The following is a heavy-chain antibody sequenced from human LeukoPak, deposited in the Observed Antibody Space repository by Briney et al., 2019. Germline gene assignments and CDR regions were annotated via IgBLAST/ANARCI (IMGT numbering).Heavy chain of an antibody. CDR1: GFTFSSYA. D-gene: IGHD2-21*02. V-gene: IGHV3-30-3*01. J-gene: IGHJ3*02. CDR3: ARGEVVTANPADAFDI. CDR2: ISYDGSNK. Sequence: GGSLRLSCAASGFTFSSYAMHWVRQAPGKGLEWVAVISYDGSNKYYADSVKGRFTISRDNSKNTLYLQMNSLRAEDTAVYYCARGEVVTANPADAFDIWGQGTMVTVSS.